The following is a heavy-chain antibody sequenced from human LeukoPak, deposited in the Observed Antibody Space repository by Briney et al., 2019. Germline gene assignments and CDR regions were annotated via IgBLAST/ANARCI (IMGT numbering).Heavy chain of an antibody. CDR3: ARDGYWDRRSMDV. V-gene: IGHV1-69*05. CDR1: GGTFSSYA. Sequence: GASVKVSCKASGGTFSSYAISWVRQAPGQGLEWMGGTIPIFGTANYAQKFQGRVTITTDESTSTAYMELSSLRSEDTAVYYCARDGYWDRRSMDVWGKGTTVTVSS. CDR2: TIPIFGTA. J-gene: IGHJ6*03. D-gene: IGHD6-25*01.